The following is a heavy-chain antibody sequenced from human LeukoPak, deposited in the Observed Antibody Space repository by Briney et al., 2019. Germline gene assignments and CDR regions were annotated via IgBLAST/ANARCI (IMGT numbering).Heavy chain of an antibody. CDR2: INHSGST. Sequence: SETLSLTCAVYGGSFSGYYWSWIRQPPGKGLEWIGEINHSGSTNYNPSLKSRVTISVDTSKNQFSLKLSSVTAADTAAYYCARGQFPQLRLNWFDPGAREPWSPSPQ. D-gene: IGHD3-16*01. J-gene: IGHJ5*02. CDR1: GGSFSGYY. CDR3: ARGQFPQLRLNWFDP. V-gene: IGHV4-34*01.